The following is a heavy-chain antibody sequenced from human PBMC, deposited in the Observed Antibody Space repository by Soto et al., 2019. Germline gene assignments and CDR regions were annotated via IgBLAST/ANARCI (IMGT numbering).Heavy chain of an antibody. Sequence: QPGGSLRLSCAASGFTFSSYAMHWVRQAPGKGLEWVAVIPYDGSNKYYADSVKGRFTISRDNSKNTLYLQMNSLRAEDTAVYYCARAAGYSDAFDIWGQGTMVTVSS. J-gene: IGHJ3*02. CDR2: IPYDGSNK. V-gene: IGHV3-30-3*01. CDR3: ARAAGYSDAFDI. CDR1: GFTFSSYA. D-gene: IGHD5-18*01.